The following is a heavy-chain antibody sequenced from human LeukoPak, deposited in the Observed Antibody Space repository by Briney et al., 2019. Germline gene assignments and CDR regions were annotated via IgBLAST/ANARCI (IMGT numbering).Heavy chain of an antibody. D-gene: IGHD3-22*01. CDR3: ARGPGPADDGGGYCFDY. CDR1: GSTFTSYY. CDR2: INPSGGST. Sequence: GASVKVSCKASGSTFTSYYLYWVRQAPGHGLEWMGVINPSGGSTTSAQKFQGRVTTTRDTSTSTVYMELRSLRSEDTAVYYCARGPGPADDGGGYCFDYWGQGTLVTVSS. V-gene: IGHV1-46*01. J-gene: IGHJ4*02.